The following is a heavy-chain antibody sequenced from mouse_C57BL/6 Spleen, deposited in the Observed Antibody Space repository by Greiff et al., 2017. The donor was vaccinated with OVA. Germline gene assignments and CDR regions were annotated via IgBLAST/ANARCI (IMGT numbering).Heavy chain of an antibody. CDR2: IWTGGGT. J-gene: IGHJ3*01. Sequence: VKLVESGPGLVAPSQSLSITCTVSGFSLTSYAISWVRQPPGKGLEWLGVIWTGGGTNYNSALKSRLSISKDNSKSQVFLKMNSLQTDDTARYYCARNGGVYYDYDEFAYWGQGTLVTVSA. CDR1: GFSLTSYA. CDR3: ARNGGVYYDYDEFAY. D-gene: IGHD2-4*01. V-gene: IGHV2-9-1*01.